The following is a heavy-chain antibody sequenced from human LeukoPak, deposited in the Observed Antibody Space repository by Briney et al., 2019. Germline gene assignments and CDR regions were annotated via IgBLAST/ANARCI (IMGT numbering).Heavy chain of an antibody. J-gene: IGHJ3*02. Sequence: GGSLRLSCAASGFTFSSYAMSWVRQAPGKGLEWVSAISGSGGSTYYADSVKGRFTISGDNSKNTLYLQMNSLRAEDTAVYYCAKASYDFWSGGLGDAFDIWGQGTMVTVSS. CDR3: AKASYDFWSGGLGDAFDI. D-gene: IGHD3-3*01. CDR2: ISGSGGST. V-gene: IGHV3-23*01. CDR1: GFTFSSYA.